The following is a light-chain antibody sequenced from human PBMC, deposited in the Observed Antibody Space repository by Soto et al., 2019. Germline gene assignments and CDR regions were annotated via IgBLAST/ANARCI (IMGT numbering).Light chain of an antibody. CDR2: DAS. J-gene: IGKJ1*01. CDR3: LQDYNYPWT. CDR1: QTISSW. Sequence: DIQMTQSPSTLSGSVGDRVTITCRASQTISSWLAWYQQKPGKAPKLLIYDASSLESGVPSRFSGSGSGTDFTLTISNLQPEDFATYYCLQDYNYPWTFGQGTKVDIK. V-gene: IGKV1-5*01.